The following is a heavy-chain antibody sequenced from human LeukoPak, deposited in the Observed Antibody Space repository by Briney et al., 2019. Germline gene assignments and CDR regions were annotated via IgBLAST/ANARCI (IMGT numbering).Heavy chain of an antibody. CDR1: GGSISSGSYY. CDR3: AREDGVQTFDY. Sequence: PSQTLSLTCTVSGGSISSGSYYWSWIRRPAGKGLEWIGRIYTSGSTNYNPSLKSRVTISVDTSKNQLSLKLSSVTAADTAVYYCAREDGVQTFDYWGQGTLVTVSS. CDR2: IYTSGST. D-gene: IGHD2-8*01. J-gene: IGHJ4*02. V-gene: IGHV4-61*02.